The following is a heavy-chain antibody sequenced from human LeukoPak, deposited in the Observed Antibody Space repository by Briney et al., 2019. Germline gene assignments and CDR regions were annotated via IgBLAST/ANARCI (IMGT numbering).Heavy chain of an antibody. CDR3: ARGAPGGTTGTHAFDI. CDR2: ISAYNGNT. V-gene: IGHV1-18*01. J-gene: IGHJ3*02. CDR1: GYTFTSYD. D-gene: IGHD1-1*01. Sequence: ASVKVSCKASGYTFTSYDINWVRQATGQGLEWMGWISAYNGNTNYAQNFQGRVTMTTDTSTSTAYMELRSLRSDDTAVYYCARGAPGGTTGTHAFDIWGQGTMVTVSS.